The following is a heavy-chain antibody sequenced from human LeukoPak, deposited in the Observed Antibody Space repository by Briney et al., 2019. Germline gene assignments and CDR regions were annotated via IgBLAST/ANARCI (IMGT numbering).Heavy chain of an antibody. Sequence: ASVTVSCKASGHTFTNYHIHRVRQAPGQGVEWMGAVYATGGVAINTQTFPVRVTMTRDTSTGTVYMELSSLRFEDTAIYYCATEAPRSYYFDYWGQGIQVTVSS. CDR3: ATEAPRSYYFDY. V-gene: IGHV1-46*01. CDR2: VYATGGVA. CDR1: GHTFTNYH. J-gene: IGHJ4*02.